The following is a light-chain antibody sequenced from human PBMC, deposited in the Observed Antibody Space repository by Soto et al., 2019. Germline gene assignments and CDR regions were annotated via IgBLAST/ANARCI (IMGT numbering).Light chain of an antibody. CDR1: QSVDRNY. Sequence: IVLAQSPVTLSFSPGEEATLSCTASQSVDRNYLAWYQQKPGQAPRVLLYGASTRATGIPVRLSGSGFGTEFTLTISSMQYEDSAVYYCQQYKNWPLFGQGTRLEIK. CDR2: GAS. V-gene: IGKV3-15*01. J-gene: IGKJ5*01. CDR3: QQYKNWPL.